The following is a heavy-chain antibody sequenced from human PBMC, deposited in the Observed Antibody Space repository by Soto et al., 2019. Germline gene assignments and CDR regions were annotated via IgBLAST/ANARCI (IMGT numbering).Heavy chain of an antibody. J-gene: IGHJ4*02. V-gene: IGHV4-34*01. CDR1: GGSFSGYY. CDR2: INHSGST. Sequence: QVQLQQWGAGLLKPSETLSLTCAVYGGSFSGYYWSWIRQPPGKGLEWIGEINHSGSTNYNPSLKRRVTISVDTSKNQFSLKLSSVTAADTAVYYCARGWIAAAVSYYFDYWGQGTLVTVSS. D-gene: IGHD6-13*01. CDR3: ARGWIAAAVSYYFDY.